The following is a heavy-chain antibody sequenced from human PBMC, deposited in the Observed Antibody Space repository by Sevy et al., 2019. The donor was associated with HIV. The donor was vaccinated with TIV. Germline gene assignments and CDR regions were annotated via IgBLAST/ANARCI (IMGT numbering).Heavy chain of an antibody. CDR3: ARRSITMVRGVISYGMDV. CDR1: GFTFSSYS. J-gene: IGHJ6*02. Sequence: GGSLRLSCAASGFTFSSYSMNWVRQAPGKGLEWVSYISSSSSTIYYADSVKGRFTISRDNAKNSLYLQMNSLRDDDTAEYYCARRSITMVRGVISYGMDVWGQGTTVTVSS. CDR2: ISSSSSTI. V-gene: IGHV3-48*02. D-gene: IGHD3-10*01.